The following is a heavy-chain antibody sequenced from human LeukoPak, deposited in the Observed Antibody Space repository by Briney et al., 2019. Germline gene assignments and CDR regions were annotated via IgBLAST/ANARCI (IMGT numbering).Heavy chain of an antibody. Sequence: SETLSLTCTVSGGSISSYYWSWIRQPPGKGLEWIGYIYYSGSTNYNPFLKSRVTISVDTSKNQSSLKLSSVTAADTAVYYCARLRTTAYYYYGMDVWGQGTTVTVSS. J-gene: IGHJ6*02. CDR3: ARLRTTAYYYYGMDV. D-gene: IGHD4-17*01. V-gene: IGHV4-59*08. CDR1: GGSISSYY. CDR2: IYYSGST.